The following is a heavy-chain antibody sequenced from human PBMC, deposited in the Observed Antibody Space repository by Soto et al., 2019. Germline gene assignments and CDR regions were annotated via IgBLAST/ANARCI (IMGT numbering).Heavy chain of an antibody. J-gene: IGHJ6*02. CDR3: VRELGLTARPDDTHYYYALDV. Sequence: SETLSLTCEVSGVSVSNRTHYWTWIRQPPGKGLEWIGFLYYGGTNYNPSLKSRLTIALDTSKNQISLNLSSVTAADTAVYYCVRELGLTARPDDTHYYYALDVWVQGTTVTAP. D-gene: IGHD3-22*01. CDR1: GVSVSNRTHY. V-gene: IGHV4-61*01. CDR2: LYYGGT.